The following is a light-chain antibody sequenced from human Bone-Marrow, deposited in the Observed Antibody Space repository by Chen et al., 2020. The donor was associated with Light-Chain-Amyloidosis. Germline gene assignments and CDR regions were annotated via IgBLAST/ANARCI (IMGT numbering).Light chain of an antibody. Sequence: QSALTQPASGSGSPGQSITISCTETSSDVGGYNYVSWYQQHPGKAPKLMIYDVSNRPSGVSNRFSGSKSGNTASLTISGLQAEDEADYYCSSYTSSSTLVFGGGTKLTVL. J-gene: IGLJ3*02. CDR3: SSYTSSSTLV. CDR2: DVS. V-gene: IGLV2-14*03. CDR1: SSDVGGYNY.